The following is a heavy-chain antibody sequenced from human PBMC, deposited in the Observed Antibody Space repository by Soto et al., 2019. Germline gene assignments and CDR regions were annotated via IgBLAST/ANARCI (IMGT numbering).Heavy chain of an antibody. V-gene: IGHV4-31*03. D-gene: IGHD2-21*02. CDR2: IHSRGRT. CDR3: ARDRCSGGDCYLGY. Sequence: ASETLSLTCTVSGDSVSSGSNYWTWIRHHPGKGLEWIGFIHSRGRTYYNPSLKGRITISIDTSKNLFSLKVTSLTAADTAVYYCARDRCSGGDCYLGYWGQGXPVTVSS. CDR1: GDSVSSGSNY. J-gene: IGHJ4*02.